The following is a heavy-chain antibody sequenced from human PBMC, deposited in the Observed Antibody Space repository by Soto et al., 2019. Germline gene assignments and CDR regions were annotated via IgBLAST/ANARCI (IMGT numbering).Heavy chain of an antibody. CDR1: GYTFTGYY. D-gene: IGHD2-15*01. J-gene: IGHJ5*02. CDR2: INPNSGGT. V-gene: IGHV1-2*02. CDR3: ARDRAYCSGGSCGIETWFVT. Sequence: ASVKVSCKASGYTFTGYYMHWVRQAPGQGLEWMGWINPNSGGTNYAQKFQGRVTMTRDTSISTAYMELSRLRSDDTAVYYCARDRAYCSGGSCGIETWFVTWGQGTLVTLSA.